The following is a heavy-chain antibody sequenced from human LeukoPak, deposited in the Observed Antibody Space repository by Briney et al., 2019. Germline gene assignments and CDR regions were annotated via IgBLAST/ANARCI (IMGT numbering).Heavy chain of an antibody. J-gene: IGHJ4*02. Sequence: ASVKVSCKASGYTFTGYYMHWVRQAPGQGLEWMGWTNPNSGGTNYAQKFQGRVTMTRDTSISTAYMELSRLRSDDTAVYYCARELPGPRFFDYWGQGTLVTVSS. CDR1: GYTFTGYY. V-gene: IGHV1-2*02. CDR2: TNPNSGGT. CDR3: ARELPGPRFFDY.